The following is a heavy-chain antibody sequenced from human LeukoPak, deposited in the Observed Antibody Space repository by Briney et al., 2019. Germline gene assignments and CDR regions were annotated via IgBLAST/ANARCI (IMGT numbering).Heavy chain of an antibody. J-gene: IGHJ4*02. CDR2: IYPGDSDT. CDR3: ARSSDSSGFYDYFDY. Sequence: GESLKISCEGSGYSFTSYWIGWVRQMPGKGLEWEAIIYPGDSDTIYSPSFQGQVTISADNSISTAYLQWSSLKASDTAMYYCARSSDSSGFYDYFDYWGQGTLVTVSS. CDR1: GYSFTSYW. V-gene: IGHV5-51*01. D-gene: IGHD3-22*01.